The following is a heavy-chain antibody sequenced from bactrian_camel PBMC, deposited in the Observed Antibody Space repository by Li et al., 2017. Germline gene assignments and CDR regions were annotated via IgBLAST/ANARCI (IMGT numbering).Heavy chain of an antibody. CDR2: IDNDGTT. D-gene: IGHD6*01. J-gene: IGHJ4*01. CDR1: GRTYTNWV. Sequence: HVQLVESGGGSVQAGGSLRLSCEASGRTYTNWVMGWFRQAPGKEREGVAGIDNDGTTRYRDSVKGRFSISKDNAKNTVYLQMNNLKPEDTAMYYCAASLNWYGGISVAAYNYWGQGTQVTVS. CDR3: AASLNWYGGISVAAYNY. V-gene: IGHV3S53*01.